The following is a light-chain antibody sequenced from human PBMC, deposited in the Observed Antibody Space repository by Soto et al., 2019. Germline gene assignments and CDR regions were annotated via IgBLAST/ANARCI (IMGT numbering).Light chain of an antibody. CDR3: QQYKNWPHT. CDR1: QYVSSF. CDR2: DAS. V-gene: IGKV3-11*01. Sequence: DIVLTQSPGTQSLSPGEGATLSCRASQYVSSFLAWYQQKTGQAPRLLIYDASYRATGIPARFSGSGSGTDFTLTINSLQSEDFAVYYCQQYKNWPHTFGQGTKVDI. J-gene: IGKJ2*01.